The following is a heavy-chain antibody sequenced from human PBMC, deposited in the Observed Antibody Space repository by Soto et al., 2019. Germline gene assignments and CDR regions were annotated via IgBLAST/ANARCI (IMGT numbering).Heavy chain of an antibody. Sequence: QVQLVQSGAEVKKPGSSVKVSCKASGGTFSSYAISWVRQAPGQGLEWMGGIIPIFGTANYAQKFQGRVTITANERTSTGYWELSSLKSEDTAVCYCARETGSYDRSRSRNWFDPWGQGTLVTVSS. D-gene: IGHD3-22*01. CDR3: ARETGSYDRSRSRNWFDP. V-gene: IGHV1-69*12. CDR2: IIPIFGTA. J-gene: IGHJ5*02. CDR1: GGTFSSYA.